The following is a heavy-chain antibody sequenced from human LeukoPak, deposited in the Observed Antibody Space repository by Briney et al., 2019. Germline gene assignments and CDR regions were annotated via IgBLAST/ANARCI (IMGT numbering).Heavy chain of an antibody. Sequence: PGGSLGISSAASGFTLSNAWMSWVRQAPGKGLESDGRIKSKTDGGTTDYAAPVKGRFTISGDDSKNTLYLQMNSLKTDDPAVYYCTTGLALWYFDLWGRGTLVTISS. CDR2: IKSKTDGGTT. D-gene: IGHD3-9*01. J-gene: IGHJ2*01. CDR3: TTGLALWYFDL. V-gene: IGHV3-15*01. CDR1: GFTLSNAW.